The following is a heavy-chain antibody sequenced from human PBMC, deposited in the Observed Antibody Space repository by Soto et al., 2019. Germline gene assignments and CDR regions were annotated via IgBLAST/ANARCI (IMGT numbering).Heavy chain of an antibody. Sequence: GGSLRLSCAASGFTFSSYGMHWVRQAPGKGLEWVAVISYDGSNKYYADSVKGRFTISRDNSKNTLYLQMNSLRAEDTAVYYCAKDPRIVGYSNDDYWGQGTLVTVSS. D-gene: IGHD4-4*01. J-gene: IGHJ4*02. CDR1: GFTFSSYG. V-gene: IGHV3-30*18. CDR2: ISYDGSNK. CDR3: AKDPRIVGYSNDDY.